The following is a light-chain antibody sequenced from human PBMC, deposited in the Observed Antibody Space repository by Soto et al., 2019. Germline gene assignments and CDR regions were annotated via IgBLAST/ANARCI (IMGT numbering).Light chain of an antibody. CDR2: GAS. CDR3: QQYNKWPPYT. CDR1: QSVSSN. Sequence: EIVMTQSPANLSVSPGERATLSCRASQSVSSNLAWYQQKPGQGPRLLIYGASTRATGIPARFSGSGSGTEFTLTISSLQSEDFAVYYCQQYNKWPPYTFGQGTEVEIK. V-gene: IGKV3-15*01. J-gene: IGKJ2*01.